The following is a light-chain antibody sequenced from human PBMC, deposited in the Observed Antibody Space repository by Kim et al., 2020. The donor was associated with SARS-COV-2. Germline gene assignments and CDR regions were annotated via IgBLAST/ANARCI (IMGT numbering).Light chain of an antibody. CDR2: GKN. CDR1: SLRRYY. J-gene: IGLJ3*02. V-gene: IGLV3-19*01. CDR3: NSRDSSNNHL. Sequence: SSELTQDPAVSVALGQTVRITCQGDSLRRYYASWYQQKPGQAPVLVIYGKNNRPSGIPDRVSGSSSGNTASLTITGAQAEDEADYYCNSRDSSNNHLFGG.